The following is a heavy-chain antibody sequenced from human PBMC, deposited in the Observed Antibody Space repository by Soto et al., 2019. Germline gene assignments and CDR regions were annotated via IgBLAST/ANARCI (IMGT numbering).Heavy chain of an antibody. CDR1: AGSIRSGDYY. V-gene: IGHV4-30-4*01. CDR3: AGELGTFYFDH. CDR2: IDHSGSA. J-gene: IGHJ4*02. Sequence: QVQLQESGPGLVKPSQPLSLTCTVSAGSIRSGDYYWTWIRQPPGKGLEWIGYIDHSGSAYYNPSLKSRATTSIDTSNNQFSLKMTSVTAADTAVYYCAGELGTFYFDHWGQGTLVTVSS. D-gene: IGHD7-27*01.